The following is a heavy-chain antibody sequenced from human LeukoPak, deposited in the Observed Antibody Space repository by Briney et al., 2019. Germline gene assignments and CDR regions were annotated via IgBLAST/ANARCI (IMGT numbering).Heavy chain of an antibody. CDR1: GFTFSSYS. J-gene: IGHJ4*02. CDR2: ISGSSSGI. CDR3: AKGGLLVASFDY. D-gene: IGHD5-12*01. V-gene: IGHV3-48*01. Sequence: GGSLRLSCAASGFTFSSYSMNWVRQAPGKGLEWISYISGSSSGIYYADSVRGRFTISRDNAKNSLYLQMNSLRVEDTAMYYCAKGGLLVASFDYWGQGTLVTVSS.